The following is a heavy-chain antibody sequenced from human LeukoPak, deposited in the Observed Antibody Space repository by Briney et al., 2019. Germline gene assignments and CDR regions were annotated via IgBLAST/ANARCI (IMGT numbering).Heavy chain of an antibody. Sequence: GGSLRLSCAASGFSFSSYAMSWARQAPGKGLEWVANIKKDGSETYYVDSVKGRFTISRDNAKNSLYLQMNSLRAEDTAMYYCARGRYSGTTYYFDYWGQGTLVTVSS. V-gene: IGHV3-7*03. J-gene: IGHJ4*02. D-gene: IGHD5-12*01. CDR3: ARGRYSGTTYYFDY. CDR2: IKKDGSET. CDR1: GFSFSSYA.